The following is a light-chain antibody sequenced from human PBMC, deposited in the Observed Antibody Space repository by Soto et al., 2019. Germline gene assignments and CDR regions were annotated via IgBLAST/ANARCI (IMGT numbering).Light chain of an antibody. V-gene: IGKV3-20*01. Sequence: EIVLTQSPGTLSLSPGARASLSCRPSQSISSSFLAWYQQKPGQAPRLLIYGASSRATGIPDRFSGSGSGTDLNITISRLEPEDSEVYDCQQYGSSPRTFGQGTKGDIK. CDR1: QSISSSF. J-gene: IGKJ1*01. CDR3: QQYGSSPRT. CDR2: GAS.